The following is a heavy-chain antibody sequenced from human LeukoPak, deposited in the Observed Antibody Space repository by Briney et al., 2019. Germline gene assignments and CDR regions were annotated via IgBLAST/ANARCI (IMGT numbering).Heavy chain of an antibody. CDR2: ISSSSTYI. CDR1: GFTFSRYT. V-gene: IGHV3-21*01. J-gene: IGHJ5*02. Sequence: GGSLRLSCAASGFTFSRYTMNWVRQAPGKGLEWVSSISSSSTYIYYADSLRGRFTISRRDDRNSLYLQVDSLKVEDTAVYHCARDAAMVGATGDNWFDPWGQGTLVTVAS. CDR3: ARDAAMVGATGDNWFDP. D-gene: IGHD1-26*01.